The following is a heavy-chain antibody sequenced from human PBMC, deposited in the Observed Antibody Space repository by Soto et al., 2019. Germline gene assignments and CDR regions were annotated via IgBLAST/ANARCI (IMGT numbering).Heavy chain of an antibody. V-gene: IGHV4-59*01. Sequence: QVQLQESGPGLVKPSETLSLTCTVSGGSISSYYWSWIRQPPGKGLEWIGYIYYSGSTNYNPSLKSRVTISVDTSKNQFSLKLSSVTAADTAVYYCARGLPTLVYFDYWGQGTLVTVSS. CDR2: IYYSGST. CDR3: ARGLPTLVYFDY. J-gene: IGHJ4*02. CDR1: GGSISSYY.